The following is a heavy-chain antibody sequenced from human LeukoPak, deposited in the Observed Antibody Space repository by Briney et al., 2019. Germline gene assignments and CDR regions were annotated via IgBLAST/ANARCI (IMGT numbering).Heavy chain of an antibody. CDR3: ARERDGIHGSGSYCY. CDR1: GYTFTGYY. D-gene: IGHD3-10*01. CDR2: INPNSGGT. Sequence: ASVKVSCKASGYTFTGYYMHWVRQAPGQGLEWMGWINPNSGGTNYAQKFQGRVTMTRDTSISTAYMELSRLRSDDTAVYYCARERDGIHGSGSYCYWGQGTLVTVSS. V-gene: IGHV1-2*02. J-gene: IGHJ4*02.